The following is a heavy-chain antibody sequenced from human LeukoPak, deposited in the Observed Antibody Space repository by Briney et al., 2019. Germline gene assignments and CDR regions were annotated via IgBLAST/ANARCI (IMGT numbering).Heavy chain of an antibody. Sequence: GGSLRLSCAASGFTFSSYGMHWVRQAPGKGLEWVSAISGSGGSTYYADSVKGRFTISRDNSKNTLYLQMNSLRAEDTAVYYCAKGATTLYYYYYYMDVWGKGTTVTISS. CDR2: ISGSGGST. CDR1: GFTFSSYG. CDR3: AKGATTLYYYYYYMDV. J-gene: IGHJ6*03. D-gene: IGHD1-7*01. V-gene: IGHV3-23*01.